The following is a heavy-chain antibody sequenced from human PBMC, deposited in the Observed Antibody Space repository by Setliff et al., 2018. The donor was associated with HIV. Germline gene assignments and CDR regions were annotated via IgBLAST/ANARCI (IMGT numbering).Heavy chain of an antibody. Sequence: PSETLSLTCTVSGDSISSYSWNWIRQSPGKGLEWIGFRSTTGSTNYNPSLRSRVTISVDTSKNQFSLRLTSVTAADTSVYYCARRWGIRGYSSWGQGTLVTVSS. CDR2: RSTTGST. J-gene: IGHJ5*02. CDR3: ARRWGIRGYSS. D-gene: IGHD5-12*01. CDR1: GDSISSYS. V-gene: IGHV4-4*09.